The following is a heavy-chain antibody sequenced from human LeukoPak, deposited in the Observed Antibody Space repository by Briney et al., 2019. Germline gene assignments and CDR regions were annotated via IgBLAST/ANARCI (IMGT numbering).Heavy chain of an antibody. V-gene: IGHV3-30*18. CDR1: GFTFSSYG. D-gene: IGHD3-10*01. CDR3: AKDQEYYGSGSYYNY. Sequence: GRSLRLSCAASGFTFSSYGMHWVRQAPGKGLEWVAVISYDGSNKYYADSVKGRFTISRDNSKNTLYLQMNSLRAEDTAVYYCAKDQEYYGSGSYYNYWGQGTLVTVSS. J-gene: IGHJ4*02. CDR2: ISYDGSNK.